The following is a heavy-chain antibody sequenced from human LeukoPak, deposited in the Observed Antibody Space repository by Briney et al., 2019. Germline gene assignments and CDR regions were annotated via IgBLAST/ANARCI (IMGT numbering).Heavy chain of an antibody. CDR3: ARRGAGFFDY. J-gene: IGHJ4*02. CDR1: KGSMSHYY. Sequence: SETLSLTCTVSKGSMSHYYWSWIRQPPGKRLEWIGYIYYLGSTNYNPSLTSRVTISVDTSKNQFSLKLTSVTAADTAVYYCARRGAGFFDYWVQGALVTVSS. V-gene: IGHV4-59*08. CDR2: IYYLGST. D-gene: IGHD1-26*01.